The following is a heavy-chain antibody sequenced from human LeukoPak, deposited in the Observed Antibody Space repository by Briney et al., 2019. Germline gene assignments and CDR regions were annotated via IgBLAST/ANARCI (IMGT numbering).Heavy chain of an antibody. Sequence: SETLSLTCTVSGYSISSGYYWGWIRQPPGKGLEWIGSIYHSGSTYYNPSLKGRVTISVDTSKNQFSLKLSSVTAADTAVYYCARDAIAAYNWFDPWGQGTLVTVSS. CDR1: GYSISSGYY. CDR3: ARDAIAAYNWFDP. J-gene: IGHJ5*02. CDR2: IYHSGST. D-gene: IGHD6-13*01. V-gene: IGHV4-38-2*02.